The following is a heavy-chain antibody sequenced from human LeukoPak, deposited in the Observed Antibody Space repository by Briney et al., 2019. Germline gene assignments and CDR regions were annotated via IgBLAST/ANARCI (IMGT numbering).Heavy chain of an antibody. CDR2: ISGSGGST. J-gene: IGHJ4*02. D-gene: IGHD3-10*01. CDR1: GFTFSSYA. Sequence: PGGSLRLSCAASGFTFSSYAMSWVRQAPGKGLEWVSAISGSGGSTYYADSVKGRFTISRDNSKNTLYLQMNSLRAEDTAVYYCASSLVRGVIITGYWGQGTLVTFSS. V-gene: IGHV3-23*01. CDR3: ASSLVRGVIITGY.